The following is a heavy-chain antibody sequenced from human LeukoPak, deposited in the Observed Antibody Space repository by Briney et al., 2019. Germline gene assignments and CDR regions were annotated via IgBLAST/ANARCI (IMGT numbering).Heavy chain of an antibody. D-gene: IGHD2-2*01. CDR1: GFSFSNYG. V-gene: IGHV3-33*01. J-gene: IGHJ4*02. Sequence: GGSLRLSCAASGFSFSNYGMHWVRQAPGKGLEWVAVIWYDGSNKYYADSVKGRFTISRDNSKNTLYVQMNSLRAEDTAVYYCARDEDSSCYDHWGQGTLVTVSS. CDR3: ARDEDSSCYDH. CDR2: IWYDGSNK.